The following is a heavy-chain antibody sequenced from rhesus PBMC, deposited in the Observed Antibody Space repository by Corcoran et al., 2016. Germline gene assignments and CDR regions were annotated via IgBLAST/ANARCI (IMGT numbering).Heavy chain of an antibody. CDR1: GFTFSDYY. CDR2: ISNGGGST. CDR3: ALLGGGGSWDDAFDF. Sequence: EVQLVESGGGLAKPGGSLRLSCAASGFTFSDYYMDWVRQAPGKGLEWVSRISNGGGSTWYADSVKGRINIYRENAKNTLYVQMNSLRAEDTAVYYCALLGGGGSWDDAFDFWGQGLRVTVSS. J-gene: IGHJ3*01. V-gene: IGHV3-178*01. D-gene: IGHD6-25*01.